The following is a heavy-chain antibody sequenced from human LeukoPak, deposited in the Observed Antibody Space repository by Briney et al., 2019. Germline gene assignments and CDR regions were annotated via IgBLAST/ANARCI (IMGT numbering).Heavy chain of an antibody. CDR1: GGTITSNSYY. Sequence: SAETLSLLCTVSGGTITSNSYYWGGIRQPPGKALEWVGSIYYNGSTYYNPSLKSRVTISVDTSKNQFSLRLSSVTAADTAVYYCTRHPSYYSSGTDYYFYYWGERPLHTVSS. D-gene: IGHD3-10*01. J-gene: IGHJ4*02. CDR3: TRHPSYYSSGTDYYFYY. CDR2: IYYNGST. V-gene: IGHV4-39*01.